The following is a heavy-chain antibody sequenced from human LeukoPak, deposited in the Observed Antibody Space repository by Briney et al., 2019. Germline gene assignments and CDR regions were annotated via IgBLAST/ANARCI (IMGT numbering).Heavy chain of an antibody. D-gene: IGHD4-23*01. V-gene: IGHV3-74*01. J-gene: IGHJ4*02. CDR1: GFTFSSYW. CDR2: INSDGSST. CDR3: ARARYGGNYYFDY. Sequence: PGGSLRLSCAASGFTFSSYWMHWVRQAPGKGLVWVSRINSDGSSTSYADSVKGRFTISRDNAKNTLYLQMNRLRAEDTAVYYCARARYGGNYYFDYWGQGTLVTVSS.